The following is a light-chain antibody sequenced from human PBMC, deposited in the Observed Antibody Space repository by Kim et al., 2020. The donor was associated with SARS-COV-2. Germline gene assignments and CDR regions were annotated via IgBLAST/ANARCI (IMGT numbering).Light chain of an antibody. J-gene: IGLJ2*01. V-gene: IGLV1-44*01. Sequence: GQKVTIPLSGSTSTIVSNSVHWYQQVPGTAPKLLLHNNNERPSGVPERFSGSKSGTSAALAISGLQSEDETEYYCATWDDSLNTVIFGGGTQLTVL. CDR1: TSTIVSNS. CDR3: ATWDDSLNTVI. CDR2: NNN.